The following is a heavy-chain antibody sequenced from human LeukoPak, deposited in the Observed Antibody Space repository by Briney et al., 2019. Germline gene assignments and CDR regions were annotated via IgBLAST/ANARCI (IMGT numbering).Heavy chain of an antibody. J-gene: IGHJ4*02. CDR1: GITLSNYG. D-gene: IGHD3-22*01. Sequence: GGSLRLSCAVSGITLSNYGMSWVRQAPGKGLEWVAGISDSGGRTNYADSVKGRFTISRDNPKNTLYLQMNSLRAEDAAVYFCAKRGVVTRVILVGFHKEAYYFDSWGQGALVTVSS. V-gene: IGHV3-23*01. CDR3: AKRGVVTRVILVGFHKEAYYFDS. CDR2: ISDSGGRT.